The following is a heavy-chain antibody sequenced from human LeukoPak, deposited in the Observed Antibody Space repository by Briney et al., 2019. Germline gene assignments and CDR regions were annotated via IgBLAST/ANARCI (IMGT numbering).Heavy chain of an antibody. CDR1: GFTLSNSW. V-gene: IGHV3-74*01. J-gene: IGHJ4*02. Sequence: PGGSLRLSCVASGFTLSNSWMHWVRQAPGKGLVWVSRINMDGSTTNYADSVRGRFTISRDNAKNTLHLQMNSLRAEDTAVYYCGRSVSGWYGFFDYWGQGTLVTLSS. D-gene: IGHD6-19*01. CDR2: INMDGSTT. CDR3: GRSVSGWYGFFDY.